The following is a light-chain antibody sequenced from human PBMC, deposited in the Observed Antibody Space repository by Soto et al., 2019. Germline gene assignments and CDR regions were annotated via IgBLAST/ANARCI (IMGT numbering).Light chain of an antibody. V-gene: IGKV3-11*01. CDR1: QSVSSY. J-gene: IGKJ4*01. CDR2: DAS. CDR3: QQSSNWPPVT. Sequence: EIVLTQSPATLSLSPGERTTVSCRASQSVSSYLARYQQKPGQAPRLLIYDASNRATGIPARFSGSGSGTDFTPTFSSLEPEDFAVYYCQQSSNWPPVTFGGGTKAEIK.